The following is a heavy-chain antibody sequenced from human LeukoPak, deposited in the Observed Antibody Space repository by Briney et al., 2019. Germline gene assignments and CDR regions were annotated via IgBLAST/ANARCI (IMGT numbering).Heavy chain of an antibody. J-gene: IGHJ5*02. V-gene: IGHV4-4*07. CDR3: ARGGFTKFGP. CDR2: IYTTGST. CDR1: GDSISSYY. D-gene: IGHD3-3*01. Sequence: PSETLSLTCAVSGDSISSYYGSWIRQPAGKGLEWIGRIYTTGSTNYNPSLKSRVTLSVDTSNNQFALKLSSVTAADTAVYYCARGGFTKFGPWGQGTLVTVSS.